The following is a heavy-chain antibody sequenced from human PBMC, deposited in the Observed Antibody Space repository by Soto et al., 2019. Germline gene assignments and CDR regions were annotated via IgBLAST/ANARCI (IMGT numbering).Heavy chain of an antibody. D-gene: IGHD4-17*01. Sequence: SETLSLTCAVYGGSFSGYYWSWIRQPPGKGLEWIGEINHSGSTNYNPSLKSRVTISVDTSKNQFSLKLSSVTAADTAVYYCARDAIDYGGNSVGNYFDYWGQGNLVTVSS. CDR1: GGSFSGYY. CDR2: INHSGST. CDR3: ARDAIDYGGNSVGNYFDY. J-gene: IGHJ4*02. V-gene: IGHV4-34*01.